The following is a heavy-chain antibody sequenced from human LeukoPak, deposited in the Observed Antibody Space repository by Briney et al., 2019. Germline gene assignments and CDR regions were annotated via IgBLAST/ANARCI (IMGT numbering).Heavy chain of an antibody. CDR1: GGSISSYY. D-gene: IGHD3-10*01. V-gene: IGHV4-59*01. CDR2: IYYSGST. Sequence: SETLSLTCTVSGGSISSYYWSCILQPPGKGLEWIGYIYYSGSTNYNPSLKSRVTISVDTSKNQFSLKLSSVTAADTAVYYCARTWFGELLFDYWGQGTLVTVSS. J-gene: IGHJ4*02. CDR3: ARTWFGELLFDY.